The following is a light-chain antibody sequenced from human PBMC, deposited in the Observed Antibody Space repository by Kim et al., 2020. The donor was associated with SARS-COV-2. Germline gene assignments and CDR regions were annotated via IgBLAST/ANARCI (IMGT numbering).Light chain of an antibody. V-gene: IGKV3-11*01. CDR3: QQRNNWPLT. Sequence: EVVLTQSPAPLSLSPGERATLSCRASKSVKRNLAWYQQKPGQAPRLLIDLASDRAAGIPTRFSGSGSGTDFTLTISSLEPEDFAVYFCQQRNNWPLTFGGGTKVDIK. CDR1: KSVKRN. CDR2: LAS. J-gene: IGKJ4*01.